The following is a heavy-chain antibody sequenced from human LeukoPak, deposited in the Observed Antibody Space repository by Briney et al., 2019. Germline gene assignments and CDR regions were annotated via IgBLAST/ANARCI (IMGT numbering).Heavy chain of an antibody. J-gene: IGHJ6*02. D-gene: IGHD5-18*01. CDR2: IYYSGST. CDR3: ARGGGYSYGYSYGMDV. CDR1: GGSTSSGDYY. Sequence: SETLSLTCTVSGGSTSSGDYYWSWIRQPPGKGLEWIGYIYYSGSTYYNPSLKSRVTISVDTSKNQFSLKLSSVTAADTAVYYCARGGGYSYGYSYGMDVWGQGTTVTVSS. V-gene: IGHV4-30-4*01.